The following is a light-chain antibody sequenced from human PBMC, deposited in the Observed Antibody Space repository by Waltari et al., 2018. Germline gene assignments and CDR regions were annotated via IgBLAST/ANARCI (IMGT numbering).Light chain of an antibody. CDR2: AAS. CDR1: RGVNVY. Sequence: IQLTQSPSSLSASVGDRVTITCRASRGVNVYLAWYQQKPGKAPKLLIYAASTWQSGVASGFSGSGSGTDFTLTINSLQPEDIATYYCQQFKSYPQTFGQGTKVEIK. J-gene: IGKJ1*01. V-gene: IGKV1-9*01. CDR3: QQFKSYPQT.